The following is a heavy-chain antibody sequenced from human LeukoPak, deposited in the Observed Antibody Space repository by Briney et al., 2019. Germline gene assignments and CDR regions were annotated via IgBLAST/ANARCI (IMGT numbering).Heavy chain of an antibody. V-gene: IGHV1-46*01. CDR1: GYTFTSNY. J-gene: IGHJ6*03. Sequence: ASVKVSCKAFGYTFTSNYMHWVRQAPGQGPEWMGVISPSGGSTTYAQKFQGRVTLTRDMSTSTDYLELSSLRSEDTAVYYCAKDPRIQLWFPYYYYMDVWGKGTTVTVSS. D-gene: IGHD5-18*01. CDR2: ISPSGGST. CDR3: AKDPRIQLWFPYYYYMDV.